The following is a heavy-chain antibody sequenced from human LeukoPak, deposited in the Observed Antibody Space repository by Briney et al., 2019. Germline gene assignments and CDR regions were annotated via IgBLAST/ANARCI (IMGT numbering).Heavy chain of an antibody. CDR1: GFTFSSYW. V-gene: IGHV3-7*01. J-gene: IGHJ4*02. CDR3: ARAKWELRVLLGY. Sequence: LTGGSLRLSCAASGFTFSSYWMSWVRQAPGKGLEWVANIKQDGSEKYYVDSVKGRFIISRDNAKNSLYLQMNSLRAEDTAVYYCARAKWELRVLLGYWGQGTLVTVSS. CDR2: IKQDGSEK. D-gene: IGHD1-26*01.